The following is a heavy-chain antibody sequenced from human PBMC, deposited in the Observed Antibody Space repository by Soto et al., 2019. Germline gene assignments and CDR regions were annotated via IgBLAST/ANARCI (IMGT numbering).Heavy chain of an antibody. CDR2: IYWDDDK. V-gene: IGHV2-5*02. J-gene: IGHJ5*02. CDR3: AHRSPGTSGGDWFDP. Sequence: QITLKESGPTLVKPTQTLMLTCTFSGFSLSTSGVGVGWIRQPPGKALEWLALIYWDDDKRYSPSLKSRLTITKDTSKNQVVLTMTNTDPVDTATYYGAHRSPGTSGGDWFDPWGQGTLVTVSS. CDR1: GFSLSTSGVG. D-gene: IGHD1-7*01.